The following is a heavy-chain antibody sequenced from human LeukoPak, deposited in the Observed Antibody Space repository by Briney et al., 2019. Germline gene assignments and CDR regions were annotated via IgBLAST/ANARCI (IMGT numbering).Heavy chain of an antibody. J-gene: IGHJ4*02. D-gene: IGHD1-1*01. CDR1: GGSISSRSYF. V-gene: IGHV4-39*06. CDR2: IYYTGIT. Sequence: PSETLSLTCTVSGGSISSRSYFWGWIRQPPGKGLEWIGSIYYTGITYYNPSLKSRVTISTDTSKNQFPLKLRSVTAADTAVYYCARVGMGTTGGRLFDFWGQGTLVTVSS. CDR3: ARVGMGTTGGRLFDF.